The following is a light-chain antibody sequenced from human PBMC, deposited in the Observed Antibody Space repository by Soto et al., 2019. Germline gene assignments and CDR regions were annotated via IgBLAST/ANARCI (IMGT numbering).Light chain of an antibody. CDR1: QTISSW. Sequence: SQMPQSPYTLSGSVGDRVTITCRASQTISSWLAWYQQKPGKAPKLLIYKASTLESGVPSRFSGSGSGTEFTLTISSLQPEDFATYYCQQSYSTRIPFGQGTRLEIK. CDR2: KAS. V-gene: IGKV1-5*03. CDR3: QQSYSTRIP. J-gene: IGKJ5*01.